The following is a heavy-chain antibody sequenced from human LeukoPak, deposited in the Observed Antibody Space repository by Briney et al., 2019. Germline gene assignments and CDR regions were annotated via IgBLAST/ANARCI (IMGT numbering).Heavy chain of an antibody. D-gene: IGHD1-26*01. CDR1: GGTFSSYA. Sequence: SVKVSCKASGGTFSSYAISWVRQAPGQGLEWMGGTIPMFRKVNYAQKFQDRITITADESTSTAYLELSSLKSDDTAVYYCAGGEGQFLVPPDYWGQGTLVTVSS. V-gene: IGHV1-69*01. CDR2: TIPMFRKV. CDR3: AGGEGQFLVPPDY. J-gene: IGHJ4*02.